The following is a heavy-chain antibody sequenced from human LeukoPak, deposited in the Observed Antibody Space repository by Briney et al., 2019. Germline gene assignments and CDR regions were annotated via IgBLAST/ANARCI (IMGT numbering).Heavy chain of an antibody. J-gene: IGHJ6*02. CDR1: GGSISSYY. Sequence: SETLSLTCTVSGGSISSYYWSWIRQPPGKGLEWIGYIYYSGSTNYNPSLKSRVTISVDTSKNQFSLKLSSVTAADTAVYYCARHGCGGDCYSSATYGMDVWGQGTTVTVSS. CDR3: ARHGCGGDCYSSATYGMDV. D-gene: IGHD2-21*02. CDR2: IYYSGST. V-gene: IGHV4-59*08.